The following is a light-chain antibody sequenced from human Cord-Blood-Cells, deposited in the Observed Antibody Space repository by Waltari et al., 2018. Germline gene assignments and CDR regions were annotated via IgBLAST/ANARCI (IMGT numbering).Light chain of an antibody. V-gene: IGLV2-23*01. J-gene: IGLJ3*02. CDR1: SSDVGSYNL. Sequence: QSALTQPASVSGSPGQPITISCSGTSSDVGSYNLVSWYQQHPGKAPKLMIYEGSKRPSGVSNRFSGSKSGNTASLTISALQAEDEADYYCCSYAGSSTWVFGGGTKLTVL. CDR3: CSYAGSSTWV. CDR2: EGS.